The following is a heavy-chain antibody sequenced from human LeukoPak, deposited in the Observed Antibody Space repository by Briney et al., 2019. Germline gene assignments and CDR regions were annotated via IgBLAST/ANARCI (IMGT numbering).Heavy chain of an antibody. CDR3: ARSTFGGVIAMNWFDP. D-gene: IGHD3-16*02. J-gene: IGHJ5*02. CDR1: GYSFTSYW. Sequence: KFGESLKISCMGSGYSFTSYWIGWVRQMPGKGLEWMGIIYPGDSDTRYSPSFQGQVTISADKSISTAYLQWSSLKASDTAMYYCARSTFGGVIAMNWFDPWGQGTLVTVSS. CDR2: IYPGDSDT. V-gene: IGHV5-51*01.